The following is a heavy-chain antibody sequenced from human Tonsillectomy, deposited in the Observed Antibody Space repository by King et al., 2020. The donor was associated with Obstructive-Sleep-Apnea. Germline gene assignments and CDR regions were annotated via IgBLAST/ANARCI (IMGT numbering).Heavy chain of an antibody. CDR2: INHSGST. CDR1: GGSFSGYY. D-gene: IGHD2/OR15-2a*01. J-gene: IGHJ2*01. V-gene: IGHV4-34*01. Sequence: VQLQQWGAGLLKPSETLSLTCAVYGGSFSGYYWTWIRQPPGKGLEWIGEINHSGSTIYNPSLKSRVTISVDTSKNQVSLKLSSVTAADTAVYYCARLSRDWYFDLWGRGTLVTVSS. CDR3: ARLSRDWYFDL.